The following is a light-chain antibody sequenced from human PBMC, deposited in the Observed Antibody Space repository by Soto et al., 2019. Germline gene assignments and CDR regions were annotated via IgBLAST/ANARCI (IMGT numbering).Light chain of an antibody. CDR1: QSVSSN. CDR2: GAS. CDR3: LLYNKWAPYT. V-gene: IGKV3-15*01. Sequence: EIVMTQSPATLSVSPGERATLSCRASQSVSSNLAWYQQKPGQAPRLLIYGASTRATGIPARFSGSRSGTEFTLTSSSLQSEDCGVYCCLLYNKWAPYTFGQGTKLEIK. J-gene: IGKJ2*01.